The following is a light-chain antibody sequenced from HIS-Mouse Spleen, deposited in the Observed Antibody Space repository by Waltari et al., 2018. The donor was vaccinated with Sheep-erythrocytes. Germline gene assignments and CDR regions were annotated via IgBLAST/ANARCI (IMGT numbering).Light chain of an antibody. J-gene: IGLJ3*02. CDR2: EDS. Sequence: SYELTQPPSVSVSPGQTARITCSGDALPTKYAYWYQQKSGQAPVLVIYEDSKRPSGNPERFSGSTSGTMATLTISGAQVEDEADYYCYSTDSSGNHWVFGGGTKLTVL. V-gene: IGLV3-10*01. CDR3: YSTDSSGNHWV. CDR1: ALPTKY.